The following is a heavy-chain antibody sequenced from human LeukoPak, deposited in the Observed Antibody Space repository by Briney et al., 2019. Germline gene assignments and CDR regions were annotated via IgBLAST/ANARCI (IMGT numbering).Heavy chain of an antibody. CDR3: ARGRYSSGWFNWFDP. V-gene: IGHV4-59*12. D-gene: IGHD6-19*01. Sequence: ASETLSLTCTVSGGSISSYYWSWIRQPPGKGLEWIGYIYYSGSTYYNPSLKSRVTISVDTSKNQFSLKLSSVTAADTAVYYCARGRYSSGWFNWFDPWGQGTLVTVSS. CDR1: GGSISSYY. CDR2: IYYSGST. J-gene: IGHJ5*02.